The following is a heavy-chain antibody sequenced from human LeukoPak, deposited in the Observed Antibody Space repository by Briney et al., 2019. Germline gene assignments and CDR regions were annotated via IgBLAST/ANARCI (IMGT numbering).Heavy chain of an antibody. D-gene: IGHD3-16*02. Sequence: GRSLRLSCAASGFTFSSYGMHWVRQAPGKGLEWVAVISYDGSNKYYADSVKGRFTISRDNSKNTLYLQMNSLRAEDTAVYYCAKDDYVWGSYRLPFDYWGQGTLVTVSS. CDR2: ISYDGSNK. CDR3: AKDDYVWGSYRLPFDY. CDR1: GFTFSSYG. J-gene: IGHJ4*02. V-gene: IGHV3-30*18.